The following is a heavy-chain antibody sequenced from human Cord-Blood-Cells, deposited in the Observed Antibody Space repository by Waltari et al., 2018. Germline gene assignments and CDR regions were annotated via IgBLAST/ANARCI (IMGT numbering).Heavy chain of an antibody. D-gene: IGHD3-22*01. V-gene: IGHV3-7*05. CDR2: IKQDGSEK. J-gene: IGHJ4*02. CDR3: ARDSADYYDSSGYYYRDY. CDR1: GFTFSSYW. Sequence: EVQLVESGGGLVQPGGSLRLSCAASGFTFSSYWMSWVRQAPGKGLEWVANIKQDGSEKYYVASVKGRFTISRDNAKNSLYLQMNSLRAEDTAVYYCARDSADYYDSSGYYYRDYWGQGTLVTVSS.